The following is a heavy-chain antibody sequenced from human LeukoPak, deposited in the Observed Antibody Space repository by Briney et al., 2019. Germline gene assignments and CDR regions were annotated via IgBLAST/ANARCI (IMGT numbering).Heavy chain of an antibody. CDR3: AIDPNWGTHS. CDR1: GFTFSTYT. D-gene: IGHD7-27*01. J-gene: IGHJ4*02. Sequence: GGSLRLSCAASGFTFSTYTIYWVRHPPGKRLEWISIIGNNGGGIHYADSVKGRFTISRDNFKNALYLQMNSLRVEDTAVYYCAIDPNWGTHSWGQGVLVTVSS. CDR2: IGNNGGGI. V-gene: IGHV3-23*01.